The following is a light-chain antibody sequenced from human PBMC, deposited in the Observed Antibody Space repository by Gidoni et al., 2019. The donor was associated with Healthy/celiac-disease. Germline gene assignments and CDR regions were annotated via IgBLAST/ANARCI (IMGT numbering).Light chain of an antibody. CDR1: SSDVGGYNY. V-gene: IGLV2-14*03. Sequence: QSALTQPASVSGSPGQSITISCTGTSSDVGGYNYVSWYPQHPGKAPKLMIYDVSNRPSGVSNRFSGSKSSNTASLTISGLQAEDEADYYCSSYTSSSTLVFGGGTKLTVL. CDR3: SSYTSSSTLV. J-gene: IGLJ2*01. CDR2: DVS.